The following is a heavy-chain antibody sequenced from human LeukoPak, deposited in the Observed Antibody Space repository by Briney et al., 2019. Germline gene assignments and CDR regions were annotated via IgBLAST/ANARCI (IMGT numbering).Heavy chain of an antibody. CDR3: AREIPKGTFDY. Sequence: SETLSLTCTVSGGSISSYYWSWIRQPPAKGLEWIGYIYYSGSTNYNPSLKSRVTISVDTSKNQFSLKLSSVTAADTAVYYCAREIPKGTFDYWGQGTLVTVSS. J-gene: IGHJ4*02. CDR1: GGSISSYY. CDR2: IYYSGST. V-gene: IGHV4-59*01. D-gene: IGHD2-21*01.